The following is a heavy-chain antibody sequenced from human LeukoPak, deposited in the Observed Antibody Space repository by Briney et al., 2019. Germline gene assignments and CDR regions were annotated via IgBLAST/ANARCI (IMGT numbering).Heavy chain of an antibody. J-gene: IGHJ4*02. CDR2: IYPGDSDT. D-gene: IGHD3-22*01. CDR1: GYSFTSYW. V-gene: IGHV5-51*01. CDR3: ARQGHYYDSSGYYYPYTDY. Sequence: KDGESLKISCKGSGYSFTSYWIGWVRQMPGKGLGWMGIIYPGDSDTRYSPSLQGQVTISADKSISTAYLQWSSLKASDTAMYYCARQGHYYDSSGYYYPYTDYWGQGTLVTVSS.